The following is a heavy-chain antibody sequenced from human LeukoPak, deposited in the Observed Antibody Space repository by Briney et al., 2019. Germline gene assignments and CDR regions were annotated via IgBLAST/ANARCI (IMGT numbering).Heavy chain of an antibody. Sequence: SETLSLTCNVSGGSISSGGYYWSWIRQHPGKGLEWIGYIYYSGSTYYNPSLKSRVTISVDTSKNQFSLKLSSVTAADTAVYYCAGGVYYYYGMDVWGQGTTVTVSS. CDR2: IYYSGST. V-gene: IGHV4-31*03. CDR3: AGGVYYYYGMDV. J-gene: IGHJ6*02. CDR1: GGSISSGGYY.